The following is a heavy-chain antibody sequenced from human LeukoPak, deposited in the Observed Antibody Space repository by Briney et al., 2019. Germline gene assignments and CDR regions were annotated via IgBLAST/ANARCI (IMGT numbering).Heavy chain of an antibody. V-gene: IGHV3-66*01. CDR3: ARDTTGYGSGDY. CDR2: IYSGGST. CDR1: GSTVSSNY. D-gene: IGHD3-10*01. Sequence: GGSLRLSCAASGSTVSSNYMSWVRQAPGKGLEWVSVIYSGGSTYYADSVKGRFTISRDNSKNTLYLQMNSLRAEDTAVYYCARDTTGYGSGDYWGQGTLVTVSS. J-gene: IGHJ4*02.